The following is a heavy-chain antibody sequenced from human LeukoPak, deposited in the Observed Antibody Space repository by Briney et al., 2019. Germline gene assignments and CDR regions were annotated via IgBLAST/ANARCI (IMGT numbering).Heavy chain of an antibody. CDR2: ISSSSSYI. D-gene: IGHD4-11*01. CDR3: ARSKIDY. Sequence: GGSLRLSCAASGFTFSNYAMHWVRQAPGKGLEWVSSISSSSSYIYYADSVKGRFTISRDNAKNSLDLQMNSLRADDTAIYYCARSKIDYWGQGTLVTVSS. CDR1: GFTFSNYA. J-gene: IGHJ4*02. V-gene: IGHV3-21*01.